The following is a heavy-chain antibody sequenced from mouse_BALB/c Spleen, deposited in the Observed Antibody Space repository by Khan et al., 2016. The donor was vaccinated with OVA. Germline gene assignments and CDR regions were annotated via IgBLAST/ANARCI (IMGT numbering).Heavy chain of an antibody. V-gene: IGHV5-6*01. Sequence: EVQGVESGGDLVKTGGSLKLSCAASGFTFSTYGMSWVRQTPDKRLEWVATISSGGHYTYYIDSVKGRFTISRDNAKRILYLQKISLRSEATAMYYCARLAYYYNSEGFAYWGQGTLVTVSA. CDR1: GFTFSTYG. D-gene: IGHD1-1*02. CDR2: ISSGGHYT. CDR3: ARLAYYYNSEGFAY. J-gene: IGHJ3*01.